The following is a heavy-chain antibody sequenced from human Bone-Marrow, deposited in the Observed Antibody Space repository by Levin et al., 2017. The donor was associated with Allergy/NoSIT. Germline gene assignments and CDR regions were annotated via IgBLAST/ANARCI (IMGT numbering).Heavy chain of an antibody. Sequence: RSGGSLRLSCAASGFVFSTFAMSWVRQAPGKGLEWVSAISGSGSTTYYADSVKGRFTISRDNSKNTLYLQINSLRAEDTGVYFCAQDRHVAVSLFHIWGQGTTVIVSS. CDR2: ISGSGSTT. CDR3: AQDRHVAVSLFHI. D-gene: IGHD3-16*01. V-gene: IGHV3-23*01. J-gene: IGHJ3*02. CDR1: GFVFSTFA.